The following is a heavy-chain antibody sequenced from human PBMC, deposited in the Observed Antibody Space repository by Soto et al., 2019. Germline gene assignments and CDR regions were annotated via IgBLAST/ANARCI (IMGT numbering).Heavy chain of an antibody. V-gene: IGHV4-31*03. CDR1: GGSIIGVGYY. Sequence: QVQLQQSGPGLVKPSQTLSLTCTVSGGSIIGVGYYLSWILQHPRMGLEWIGYIYYFGSTYYNPSLKSRVIISLDTSKNQFSLKLSSVTAADTAVYYCARGTEAAFYNYGMDVWGQGTTVTVSS. D-gene: IGHD1-1*01. CDR3: ARGTEAAFYNYGMDV. J-gene: IGHJ6*02. CDR2: IYYFGST.